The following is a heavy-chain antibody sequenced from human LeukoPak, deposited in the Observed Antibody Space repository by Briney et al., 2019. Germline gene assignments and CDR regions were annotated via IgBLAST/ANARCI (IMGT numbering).Heavy chain of an antibody. D-gene: IGHD1-26*01. V-gene: IGHV1-69*13. Sequence: GASVKVSCKASGGTFSSYAISWVRQAPGQGLEWMGGIIPIFGTANYAQKFQGRVTITADESTSTAYMELSSLRSEDTAVYYCARESVPYSGSYVNAFDIWGQGTMVIVSS. J-gene: IGHJ3*02. CDR1: GGTFSSYA. CDR3: ARESVPYSGSYVNAFDI. CDR2: IIPIFGTA.